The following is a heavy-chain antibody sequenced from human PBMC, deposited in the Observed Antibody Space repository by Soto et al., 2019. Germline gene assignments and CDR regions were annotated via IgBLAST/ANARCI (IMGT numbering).Heavy chain of an antibody. CDR2: INPRGGIT. D-gene: IGHD6-13*01. J-gene: IGHJ6*02. CDR1: GYTFTSYY. CDR3: ASSPAYGSSWYGIPPDLSHGMDV. Sequence: ASVKVSCKASGYTFTSYYIHWVRQAPGQGLEWMGIINPRGGITTYAQKFQGRLTMTGDTSTSTVYMELSSLTSEDTAMYHCASSPAYGSSWYGIPPDLSHGMDVWGQGTTVPVSS. V-gene: IGHV1-46*01.